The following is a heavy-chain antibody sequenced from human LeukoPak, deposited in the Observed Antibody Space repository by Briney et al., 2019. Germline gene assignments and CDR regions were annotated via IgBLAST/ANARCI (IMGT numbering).Heavy chain of an antibody. CDR3: AREKDTVFDY. J-gene: IGHJ4*02. V-gene: IGHV3-66*02. Sequence: GGSLRLSCAASGFTVSSNYMSWVRQAPGKGLEWVSVIYSGASTYYADSVKGRFTISRDNSKNTLYLQMNSLRAEDTAVYYCAREKDTVFDYWGQGTLVTVSS. CDR2: IYSGAST. CDR1: GFTVSSNY. D-gene: IGHD4-17*01.